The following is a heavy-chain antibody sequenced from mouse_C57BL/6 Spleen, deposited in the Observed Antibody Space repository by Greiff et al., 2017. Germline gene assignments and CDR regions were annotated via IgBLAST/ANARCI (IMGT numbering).Heavy chain of an antibody. J-gene: IGHJ2*01. CDR1: GYTFTSYW. D-gene: IGHD1-1*01. V-gene: IGHV1-72*01. CDR3: ARDDGRSRGNYFDD. Sequence: VQLQQPGAELVKPGASVTLSCKASGYTFTSYWMHWVKQRPGRGLECIGRIDPNSGGTKYNEKFKSKATLTVDKPSSTAYMQLSSLTTEDAAVYYGARDDGRSRGNYFDDWGQGTTLTVSS. CDR2: IDPNSGGT.